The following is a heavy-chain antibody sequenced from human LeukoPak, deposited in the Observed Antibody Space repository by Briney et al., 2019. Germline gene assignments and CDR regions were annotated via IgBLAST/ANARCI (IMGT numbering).Heavy chain of an antibody. CDR2: ITNNGGGT. V-gene: IGHV3-64*04. CDR1: GFTFSSYA. Sequence: GGSLRLSCSASGFTFSSYAMHWVRQAPGKGLEYVSAITNNGGGTYYADSVKGRFTISRDNSKNTLYLQMNSLRDEDTAVYYCARWWNAFDIWGQGTVVTVSS. D-gene: IGHD2-15*01. J-gene: IGHJ3*02. CDR3: ARWWNAFDI.